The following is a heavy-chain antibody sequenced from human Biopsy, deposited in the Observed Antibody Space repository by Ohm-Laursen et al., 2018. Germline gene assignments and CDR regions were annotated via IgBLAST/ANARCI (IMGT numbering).Heavy chain of an antibody. CDR3: ARLAYSEYRRDPLDV. CDR1: GYNFNAYY. J-gene: IGHJ3*01. Sequence: VNISCKPSGYNFNAYYMQWVRQAPGQGLEWMGWINPNNGGTNYAHKFQGRVTMTRDTSISTAYMHLSGLTSDDTAVYYCARLAYSEYRRDPLDVWGQGTMVTVSS. D-gene: IGHD5-18*01. CDR2: INPNNGGT. V-gene: IGHV1-2*02.